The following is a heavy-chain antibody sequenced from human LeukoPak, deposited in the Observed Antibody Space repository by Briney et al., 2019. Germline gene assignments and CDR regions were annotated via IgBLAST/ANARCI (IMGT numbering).Heavy chain of an antibody. V-gene: IGHV3-49*04. J-gene: IGHJ5*01. CDR1: GFTLGDYA. CDR2: IRSKAYGGTA. Sequence: PGGSLRLSYPASGFTLGDYAMSWVRQAPGKGLEWVGFIRSKAYGGTAEYAASVQGRFTISRDDSKSIAYLQMDSLKTEDTAMYYCTIPYNSSSGGHGTLVTVSS. CDR3: TIPYNSSS. D-gene: IGHD6-6*01.